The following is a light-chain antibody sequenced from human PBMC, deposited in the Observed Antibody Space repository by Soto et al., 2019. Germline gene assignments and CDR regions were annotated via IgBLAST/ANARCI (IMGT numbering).Light chain of an antibody. J-gene: IGKJ5*01. CDR3: QQYGSSPFT. V-gene: IGKV3-20*01. CDR2: GAS. Sequence: EIVLTQSPWTLSLSPGDTATLSCSASQSISSAYLAWYQQTPGQAPRLLIYGASTRATGIPDRFSGSGSGTDFTLTISRLGPEDFAVYYCQQYGSSPFTFGQGTRLEIK. CDR1: QSISSAY.